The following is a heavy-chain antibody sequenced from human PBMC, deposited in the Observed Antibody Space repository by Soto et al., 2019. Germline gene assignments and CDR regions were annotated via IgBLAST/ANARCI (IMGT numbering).Heavy chain of an antibody. D-gene: IGHD6-19*01. CDR1: GGSISSYY. CDR2: IYTSGST. CDR3: ATGIAVAGAFDI. J-gene: IGHJ3*02. V-gene: IGHV4-4*07. Sequence: SETLSLTCTVSGGSISSYYWSWIRQPAGKGLEWIGRIYTSGSTNYNPSLKSRVTMSVDTSTNQFSLKLSSVTAADTAVYYCATGIAVAGAFDIWGQGTMVTVSS.